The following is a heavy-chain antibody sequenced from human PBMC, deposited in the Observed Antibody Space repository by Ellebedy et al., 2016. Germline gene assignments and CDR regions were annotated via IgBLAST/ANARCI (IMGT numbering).Heavy chain of an antibody. Sequence: SETLSLTXTVSGGSISSYYWSWIRQPPGKGLEWIGYIYYSGSTNYNPSLKSRVTISVDTSKNQFSLKLSSVTAADTAVYYCARDYRYGDFHFDYWGQGTLVTVSS. CDR3: ARDYRYGDFHFDY. CDR2: IYYSGST. V-gene: IGHV4-59*13. D-gene: IGHD4-17*01. J-gene: IGHJ4*02. CDR1: GGSISSYY.